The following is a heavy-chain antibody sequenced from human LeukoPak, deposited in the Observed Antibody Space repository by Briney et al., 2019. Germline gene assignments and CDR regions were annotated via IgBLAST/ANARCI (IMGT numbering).Heavy chain of an antibody. CDR1: GFTFSSYA. CDR3: AKLTHYDFWSGFFDY. D-gene: IGHD3-3*01. CDR2: ISGSGGGT. J-gene: IGHJ4*02. Sequence: PGGSLRLSCAASGFTFSSYAMSWVRQAPGKGLEWVSAISGSGGGTYYADSVKGRFTISRDNSKNTLYLQMNSLRAEDTAVYYCAKLTHYDFWSGFFDYWGQGTLVTVSS. V-gene: IGHV3-23*01.